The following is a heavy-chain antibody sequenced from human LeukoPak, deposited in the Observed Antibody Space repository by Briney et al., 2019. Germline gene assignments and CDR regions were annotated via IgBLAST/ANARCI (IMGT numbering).Heavy chain of an antibody. V-gene: IGHV7-4-1*02. CDR3: ASPTGYSSSPGMDV. Sequence: ASVKVSCKASGYTFTGYYMHWVRQAPGQGLEWMGWINTNTGNPTYAQGFTGRFVFSLDTSVSTAYLQISSLKAEDTAVYYCASPTGYSSSPGMDVWGKGTTVTVSS. D-gene: IGHD6-13*01. CDR2: INTNTGNP. J-gene: IGHJ6*04. CDR1: GYTFTGYY.